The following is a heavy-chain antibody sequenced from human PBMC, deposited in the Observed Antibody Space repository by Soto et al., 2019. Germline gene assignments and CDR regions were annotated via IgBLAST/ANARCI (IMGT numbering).Heavy chain of an antibody. J-gene: IGHJ4*02. CDR2: IYYSGST. Sequence: PSETLSLTCTVSGGSISSGDYYWSWIRQPPGKGLEWIGYIYYSGSTYYNPSLKSRVTISVDTSKNQFSLKLSSVTAADTAVYYCARAAACSGSYTVDYWGQGTLVTVSS. D-gene: IGHD1-26*01. CDR3: ARAAACSGSYTVDY. V-gene: IGHV4-30-4*01. CDR1: GGSISSGDYY.